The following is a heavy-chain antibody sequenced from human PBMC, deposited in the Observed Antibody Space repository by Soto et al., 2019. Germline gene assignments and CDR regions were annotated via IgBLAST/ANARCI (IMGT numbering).Heavy chain of an antibody. CDR1: GYIFSNYW. Sequence: GESLRISCKGSGYIFSNYWIAWVRQMSGKGLEWMGSIYPGDSDTRYSPSFRGQVTISADKSISTAYLQWSSLKASDSAMFFCASLSQGGTSPAYYFDYWGQGALVTVSS. J-gene: IGHJ4*02. V-gene: IGHV5-51*01. CDR3: ASLSQGGTSPAYYFDY. CDR2: IYPGDSDT.